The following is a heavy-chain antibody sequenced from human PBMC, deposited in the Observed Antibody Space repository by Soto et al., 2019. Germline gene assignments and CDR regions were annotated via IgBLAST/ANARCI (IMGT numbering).Heavy chain of an antibody. CDR3: ARGAPVRFDP. J-gene: IGHJ5*02. CDR2: IYHSGST. Sequence: SETLSLTCAVSGGSISSGGYSWSWIRQPPGKGLEWIGYIYHSGSTYYNPSLKSRVTISVDRSKNQFSLKLSSVTAADTAVYYCARGAPVRFDPWGQGTLVTAPQ. V-gene: IGHV4-30-2*01. CDR1: GGSISSGGYS. D-gene: IGHD2-8*01.